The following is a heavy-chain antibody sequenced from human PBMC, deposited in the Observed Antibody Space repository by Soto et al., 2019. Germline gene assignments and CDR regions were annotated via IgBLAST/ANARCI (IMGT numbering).Heavy chain of an antibody. CDR1: GFSLSTSGVG. CDR2: IYWDDDK. J-gene: IGHJ6*04. Sequence: QITLKESGPTLVKPTQTLTLTCTFSGFSLSTSGVGVGWIRQPQGKALEWLALIYWDDDKRYSPSLKSRLTTTKDPSKTQLVRTITNMNTLDTATYYCAHAADSCSYYYYYYGMHVLGEGTTVTDSS. V-gene: IGHV2-5*02. CDR3: AHAADSCSYYYYYYGMHV. D-gene: IGHD2-15*01.